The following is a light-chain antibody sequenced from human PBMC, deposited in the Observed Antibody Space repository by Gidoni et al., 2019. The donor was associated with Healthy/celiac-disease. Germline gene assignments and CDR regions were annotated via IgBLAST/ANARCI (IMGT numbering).Light chain of an antibody. Sequence: DIVMTQSPDSLPVSLGERATSNCKSSQSVLYSSNNKNYLAWYQQKPGQPPKLLIYWASTRESGVPVRFSGSGSGTDFTLTISSLQAEDVAVYYCQQYYSTPFTFGPGTKVDIK. CDR1: QSVLYSSNNKNY. V-gene: IGKV4-1*01. J-gene: IGKJ3*01. CDR3: QQYYSTPFT. CDR2: WAS.